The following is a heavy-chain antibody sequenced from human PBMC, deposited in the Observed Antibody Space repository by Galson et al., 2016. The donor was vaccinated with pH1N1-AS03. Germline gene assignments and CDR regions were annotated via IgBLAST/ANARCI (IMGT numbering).Heavy chain of an antibody. Sequence: SLRLSCAASGFAFSTYWMSWVRQAPGKGLEYVSAISGNGVSTYYANSVKDRFTVSRDNSKNTLYLQMGSLRVEDMAVYYCARGPVSYANYWFPPPDYWGQGTLVTVSS. CDR1: GFAFSTYW. CDR3: ARGPVSYANYWFPPPDY. J-gene: IGHJ4*02. CDR2: ISGNGVST. D-gene: IGHD4/OR15-4a*01. V-gene: IGHV3-64*01.